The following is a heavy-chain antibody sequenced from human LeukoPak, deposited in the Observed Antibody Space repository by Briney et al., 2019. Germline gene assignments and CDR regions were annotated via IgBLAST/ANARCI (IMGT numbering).Heavy chain of an antibody. CDR2: ISSSGSTI. V-gene: IGHV3-48*03. Sequence: PGGSLGLSCAASGFTFSSYEMNWVRQAPGKGLEWVSYISSSGSTIYYADSVKGRFTISRDNAKNSLYLQMNSLRVEDTAVYYCARGRHSSGRNHFDYWGQGTLVTVSS. CDR3: ARGRHSSGRNHFDY. D-gene: IGHD6-19*01. CDR1: GFTFSSYE. J-gene: IGHJ4*02.